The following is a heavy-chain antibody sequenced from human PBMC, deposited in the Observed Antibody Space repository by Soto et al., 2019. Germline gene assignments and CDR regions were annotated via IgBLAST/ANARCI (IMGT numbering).Heavy chain of an antibody. D-gene: IGHD6-13*01. CDR2: VSQGGAAAYLAEGETT. J-gene: IGHJ5*02. Sequence: SETLSLTCTVSGAFLNNFFWSWIRQTPGKGLEWIGYVSQGGAAAYLAEGETTGYNPSLESRATISLDLPKNQFSLRLTSVTAADTAVYYCARGGAADGFDWFDPWGQGTLVTVSS. CDR3: ARGGAADGFDWFDP. V-gene: IGHV4-59*01. CDR1: GAFLNNFF.